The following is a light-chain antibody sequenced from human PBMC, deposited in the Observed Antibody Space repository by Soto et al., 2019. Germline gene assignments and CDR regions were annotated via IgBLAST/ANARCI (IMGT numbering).Light chain of an antibody. Sequence: IQLTQSPSSLSASVGDRVTITCRAGQDISSALAWYQQKPGEAPKLLLYDASSLEAGVPSRFSGSGSGTDFTLTITSLRPEDFATYYCQQFNGFPLTFGGGTKVQIQ. J-gene: IGKJ4*01. CDR1: QDISSA. V-gene: IGKV1-13*02. CDR2: DAS. CDR3: QQFNGFPLT.